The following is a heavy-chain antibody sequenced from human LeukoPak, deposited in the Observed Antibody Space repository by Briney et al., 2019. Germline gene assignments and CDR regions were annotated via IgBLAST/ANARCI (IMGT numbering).Heavy chain of an antibody. D-gene: IGHD3-22*01. CDR3: ARGYDSSGYYYSYFDY. V-gene: IGHV3-30-3*01. CDR2: ISYDGSNK. CDR1: GFTFGSYA. Sequence: GRSLRLSCAASGFTFGSYAMHWVRQAPGKGLEWVAVISYDGSNKYYADSVKGRFTISRDNSKNTLYLQMNSLRAEDTAVYYCARGYDSSGYYYSYFDYWGQGTLVTVSS. J-gene: IGHJ4*02.